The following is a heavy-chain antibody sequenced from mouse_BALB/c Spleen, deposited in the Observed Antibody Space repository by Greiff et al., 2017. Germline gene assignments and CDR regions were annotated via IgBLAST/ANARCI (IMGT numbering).Heavy chain of an antibody. D-gene: IGHD2-13*01. Sequence: VQLQQSGPELVKPGASVKISCKASGYAFSSSWMNWVKQRPGQGLEWIGRIYPGDGDTNYNGKFKGKATLTADKSSSTAYMQLSSLTSVDSAVYFCARGGLMDYWGQGTSVTVSS. CDR1: GYAFSSSW. J-gene: IGHJ4*01. CDR2: IYPGDGDT. V-gene: IGHV1-82*01. CDR3: ARGGLMDY.